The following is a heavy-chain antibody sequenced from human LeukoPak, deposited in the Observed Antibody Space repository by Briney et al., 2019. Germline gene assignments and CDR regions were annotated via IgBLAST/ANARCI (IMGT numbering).Heavy chain of an antibody. V-gene: IGHV3-23*01. CDR3: AKRGYYDSSGRGFHYYYHMDV. CDR1: GFTFSSYA. D-gene: IGHD3-22*01. J-gene: IGHJ6*03. CDR2: ISGSGGST. Sequence: SGGSLRLSCAASGFTFSSYAMSWVRQAPGRGLEWVSAISGSGGSTYCADSVKGRFTISRDNSKNTLYLQMNSLRAEDTAVYYCAKRGYYDSSGRGFHYYYHMDVWGKGTTVTVSS.